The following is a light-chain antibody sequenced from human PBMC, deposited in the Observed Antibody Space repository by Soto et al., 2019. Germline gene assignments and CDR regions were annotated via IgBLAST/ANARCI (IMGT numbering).Light chain of an antibody. V-gene: IGKV3D-15*01. CDR3: QEYNNWPPFT. CDR2: GAF. CDR1: QSVRSN. J-gene: IGKJ4*01. Sequence: EIVMTQSPATLSVSPGERATLSCRASQSVRSNLAWYQQKPGQAPRLLSYGAFIMDTGIPARFSGSGSGTEFTLTISSLQSEDIAVYDWQEYNNWPPFTFGGGTKVESK.